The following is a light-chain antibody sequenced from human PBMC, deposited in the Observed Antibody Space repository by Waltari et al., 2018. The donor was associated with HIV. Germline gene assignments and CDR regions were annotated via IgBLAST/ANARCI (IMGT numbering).Light chain of an antibody. CDR3: HQSRTLPT. J-gene: IGKJ4*01. Sequence: EIVLTQSPDFQSVARKETVTITCRASEDIGDDLHWYQQKADQSPKLLIKFASQSVSGVPSRFSGSASGTDFTLTIKSLEAEDAATYFCHQSRTLPTFGGGTKVEI. V-gene: IGKV6-21*01. CDR1: EDIGDD. CDR2: FAS.